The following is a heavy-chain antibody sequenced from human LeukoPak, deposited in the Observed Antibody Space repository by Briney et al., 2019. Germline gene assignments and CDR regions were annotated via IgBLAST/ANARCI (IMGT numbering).Heavy chain of an antibody. CDR2: IYYSGST. Sequence: PSETLSLTCTVSGGSIRSYYWSWIRQPPGKGLEWIGYIYYSGSTNYNPSLKSRVTISVDTSRNQFSLNVSSVTAADTAVYYCARVRPYSSGWGVDHWGQGTLVTVSS. CDR1: GGSIRSYY. CDR3: ARVRPYSSGWGVDH. J-gene: IGHJ4*02. D-gene: IGHD6-19*01. V-gene: IGHV4-59*01.